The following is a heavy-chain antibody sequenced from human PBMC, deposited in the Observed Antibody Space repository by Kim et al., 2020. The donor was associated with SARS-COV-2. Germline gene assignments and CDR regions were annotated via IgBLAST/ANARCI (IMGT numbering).Heavy chain of an antibody. Sequence: AKGRLPISRDNSKHTLYLQMNSLRAEDTAVYYCANADRWLGDYYYYGMDVWGQGTTVTVSS. J-gene: IGHJ6*02. V-gene: IGHV3-30*02. D-gene: IGHD6-19*01. CDR3: ANADRWLGDYYYYGMDV.